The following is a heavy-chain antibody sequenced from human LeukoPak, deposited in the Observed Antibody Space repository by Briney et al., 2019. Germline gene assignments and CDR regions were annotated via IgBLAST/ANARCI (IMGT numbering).Heavy chain of an antibody. CDR2: ISAYNGKT. Sequence: ASLKVSCKASGYTFTTTYINWVRQAPGQGLEWMGWISAYNGKTNYAQKFQGRVTMTTDSSTGTAYMDLTSLRSDDTAVYYCARGGTYYPCIDYWGQGTLVTVSS. CDR3: ARGGTYYPCIDY. V-gene: IGHV1-18*01. J-gene: IGHJ4*02. D-gene: IGHD1-26*01. CDR1: GYTFTTTY.